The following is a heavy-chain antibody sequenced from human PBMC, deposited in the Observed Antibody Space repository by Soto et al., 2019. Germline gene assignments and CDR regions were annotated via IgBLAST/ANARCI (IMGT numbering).Heavy chain of an antibody. V-gene: IGHV3-30*04. Sequence: WGSLRLSCAASGFTFNNHAIHCVRQAPGKGLDWVAVISYEGSNKYYADSVKGRFTISRDNAKHSLYLQMNNLRAEDTAVYYCARSRGYSDYWGQGALVTVSS. D-gene: IGHD5-18*01. CDR1: GFTFNNHA. CDR2: ISYEGSNK. CDR3: ARSRGYSDY. J-gene: IGHJ4*02.